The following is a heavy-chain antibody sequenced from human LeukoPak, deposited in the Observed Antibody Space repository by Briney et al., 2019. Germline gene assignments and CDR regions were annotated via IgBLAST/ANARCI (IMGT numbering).Heavy chain of an antibody. J-gene: IGHJ4*02. CDR2: IKQDGSEK. D-gene: IGHD1-26*01. CDR1: GFTVSAHY. V-gene: IGHV3-7*03. Sequence: PGGSLRLSCAVSGFTVSAHYMSWVRQAPGKGLQWVAKIKQDGSEKYYVDSVKGRFTISRDNAENSLYLQVNSLRVEDTAVYYCAARSSGNPYFWGQGTLVTVSS. CDR3: AARSSGNPYF.